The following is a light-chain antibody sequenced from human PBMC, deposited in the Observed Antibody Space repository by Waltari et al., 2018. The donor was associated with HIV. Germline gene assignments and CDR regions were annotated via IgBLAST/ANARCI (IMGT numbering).Light chain of an antibody. Sequence: EKMMTQSPATLSVSPGERATLFCRASQSIGSNLAWYQQRPGQAPRLLIYGATTRATGIPARFSGSGSGIEFTLTINSLQSEDFAVYYCQQYNNWPRTFGLGTKVEIK. CDR2: GAT. CDR1: QSIGSN. J-gene: IGKJ1*01. CDR3: QQYNNWPRT. V-gene: IGKV3-15*01.